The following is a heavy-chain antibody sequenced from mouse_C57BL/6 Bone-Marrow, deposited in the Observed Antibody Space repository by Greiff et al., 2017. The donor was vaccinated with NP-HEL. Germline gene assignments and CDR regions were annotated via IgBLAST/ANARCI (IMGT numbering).Heavy chain of an antibody. D-gene: IGHD2-3*01. CDR3: AREGVYDGYYADY. Sequence: DVKLQESGPGLVKPSQSLSLTCSVTGYSITSGYYWNWIRQFPGNKLEWMGYISYDGSNNYNPSLKNRISITRDTSKNQFFLKLNSVTTEDTATYYCAREGVYDGYYADYWGQGTTLTVSS. V-gene: IGHV3-6*01. CDR2: ISYDGSN. CDR1: GYSITSGYY. J-gene: IGHJ2*01.